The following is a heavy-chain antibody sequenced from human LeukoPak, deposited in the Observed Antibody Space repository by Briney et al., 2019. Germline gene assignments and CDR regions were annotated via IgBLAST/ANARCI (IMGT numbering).Heavy chain of an antibody. CDR1: GGSINDRDW. J-gene: IGHJ4*02. CDR3: ARGRSYYYDSSGYYTQD. V-gene: IGHV4-4*02. Sequence: PSETLSLTCDVSGGSINDRDWWTWVRQPPGKGLEWLGEIQSSGRTNYNPSLKSRVTFSINKSQNQVFLNLGSVTAADTAVYYCARGRSYYYDSSGYYTQDWGQGTLVTVSS. D-gene: IGHD3-22*01. CDR2: IQSSGRT.